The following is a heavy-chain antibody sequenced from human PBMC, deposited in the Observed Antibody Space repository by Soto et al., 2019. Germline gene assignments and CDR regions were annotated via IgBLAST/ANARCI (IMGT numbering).Heavy chain of an antibody. D-gene: IGHD2-2*01. CDR3: ASATDNEYCSSTSCPPTFYYYGMDV. CDR2: IIPIFGTA. Sequence: QVQLVQSGAEVKKPGSSVKVSCKASGGTFSSYAISWVRQAPGQGLEWMGGIIPIFGTANYEQKFQGRVTITADKSKSTAYMELSSLRSEDTAVYYCASATDNEYCSSTSCPPTFYYYGMDVWGKGTTVTVSS. CDR1: GGTFSSYA. J-gene: IGHJ6*04. V-gene: IGHV1-69*06.